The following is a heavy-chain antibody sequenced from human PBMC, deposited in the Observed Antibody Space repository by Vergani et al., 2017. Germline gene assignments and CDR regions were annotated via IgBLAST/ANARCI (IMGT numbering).Heavy chain of an antibody. Sequence: QVQLVQSGAEVKKPGASVKVSCKASGYTFTSYDINWVRQATGQGLEWMGWMNPNSGNTGYAQKFQGRVTMTRNTSISTAYMELSSLRSEDTAVYYCARNGPRYDFWSGYQYYYYYYMDVWGKGTTVTVSS. J-gene: IGHJ6*03. V-gene: IGHV1-8*01. D-gene: IGHD3-3*01. CDR3: ARNGPRYDFWSGYQYYYYYYMDV. CDR1: GYTFTSYD. CDR2: MNPNSGNT.